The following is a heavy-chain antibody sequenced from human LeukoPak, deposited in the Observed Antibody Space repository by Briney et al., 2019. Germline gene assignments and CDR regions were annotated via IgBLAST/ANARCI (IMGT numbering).Heavy chain of an antibody. Sequence: SETLSLTCTVSGGSISSYGWSWMWQPPGKGLEWIGHIYYSGSTDYNPSLKSRVTISVDTSKNQFSLNLSSVTAADTAVYYCASALRGLIMGFDRWGQGTLVTVSS. CDR1: GGSISSYG. CDR2: IYYSGST. V-gene: IGHV4-59*01. CDR3: ASALRGLIMGFDR. J-gene: IGHJ5*02. D-gene: IGHD3-10*01.